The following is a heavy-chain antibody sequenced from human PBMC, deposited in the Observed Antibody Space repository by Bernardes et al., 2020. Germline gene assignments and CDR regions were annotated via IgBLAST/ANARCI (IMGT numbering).Heavy chain of an antibody. CDR1: GGSVSSGSYY. D-gene: IGHD1-26*01. J-gene: IGHJ6*04. CDR3: ARGGGYSGFLYYYGMDV. V-gene: IGHV4-61*01. CDR2: IYYSGST. Sequence: SETLSLTCTVSGGSVSSGSYYWSWIRQPPGKGLEWIGYIYYSGSTNYNPSLKSRVTISVDTSKNQFSLKLSSVTAADTAVYYCARGGGYSGFLYYYGMDVWGKGTTVTVSS.